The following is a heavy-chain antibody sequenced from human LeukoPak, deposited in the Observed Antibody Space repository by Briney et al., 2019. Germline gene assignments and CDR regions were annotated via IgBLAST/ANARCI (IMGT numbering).Heavy chain of an antibody. CDR1: GFTFSSYS. D-gene: IGHD2-21*01. J-gene: IGHJ4*02. CDR3: AKDLPVFADSY. Sequence: GGSLRLSCAASGFTFSSYSMNWVRQAPGKGLEWVSSISSSSSYIYYADSVKGRFTISRDNSKNTLYLQMNSLRAEDTAVYYCAKDLPVFADSYWGQGTLVTVSS. CDR2: ISSSSSYI. V-gene: IGHV3-21*04.